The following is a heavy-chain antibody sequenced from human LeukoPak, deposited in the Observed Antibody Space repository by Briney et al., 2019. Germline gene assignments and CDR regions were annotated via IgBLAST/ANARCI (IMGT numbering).Heavy chain of an antibody. D-gene: IGHD2-2*01. CDR3: ARVYCSSTNCYFYYMDV. V-gene: IGHV3-20*04. Sequence: PGGSLRLSCAASGFTFDDYAMSWVRQPPGKGLEWVSGINWSGGSTGYADSVKGRFTISRDNAKNSLYLQMNSLSAVDTALYYCARVYCSSTNCYFYYMDVWGKGTTVTVSS. CDR2: INWSGGST. J-gene: IGHJ6*03. CDR1: GFTFDDYA.